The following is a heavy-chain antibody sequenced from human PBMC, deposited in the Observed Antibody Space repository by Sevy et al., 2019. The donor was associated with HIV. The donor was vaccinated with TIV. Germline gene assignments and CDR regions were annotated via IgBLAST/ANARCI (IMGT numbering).Heavy chain of an antibody. V-gene: IGHV3-74*01. CDR2: INPVGGTT. D-gene: IGHD2-2*01. CDR3: ARALVVVPAATLGY. Sequence: GGSLRLSCAASGFTSSRYWMHGVRQVQGRGRVWVSCINPVGGTTGYADSVKGRFTISRDNAKNSLYLQMNSLRAEDTAVYYCARALVVVPAATLGYWGQGTLVTVSS. CDR1: GFTSSRYW. J-gene: IGHJ4*02.